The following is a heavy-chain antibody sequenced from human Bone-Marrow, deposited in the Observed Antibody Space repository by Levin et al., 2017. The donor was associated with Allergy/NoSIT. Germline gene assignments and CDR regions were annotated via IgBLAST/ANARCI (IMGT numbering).Heavy chain of an antibody. J-gene: IGHJ4*02. D-gene: IGHD3-22*01. Sequence: GGSLRLSCAASGFTFSIFAMSWVRQAPGKGLEWVSAISGTNNGTYYSDSVKGRFTISRDNSKNTLYLQMDSLRADDTAVYYCAKDRSYYYDTTPPTPSYHFDSWGQGILVTVSS. CDR3: AKDRSYYYDTTPPTPSYHFDS. CDR2: ISGTNNGT. V-gene: IGHV3-23*01. CDR1: GFTFSIFA.